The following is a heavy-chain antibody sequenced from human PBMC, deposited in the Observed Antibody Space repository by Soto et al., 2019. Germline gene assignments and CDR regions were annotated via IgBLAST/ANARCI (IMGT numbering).Heavy chain of an antibody. CDR3: AHYRSSSPAGWFDP. J-gene: IGHJ5*02. V-gene: IGHV2-5*02. CDR1: GLSLTTTGEA. CDR2: IYWDDDH. Sequence: QITLKESGPTLVKPTQTLTLTCTFSGLSLTTTGEAVGWIRQPPGKALEWLALIYWDDDHFYNPTLKTRLTSTKDTSKNQVVLTLTNMDPVDTATYYCAHYRSSSPAGWFDPWGQGILVTVSS. D-gene: IGHD3-16*02.